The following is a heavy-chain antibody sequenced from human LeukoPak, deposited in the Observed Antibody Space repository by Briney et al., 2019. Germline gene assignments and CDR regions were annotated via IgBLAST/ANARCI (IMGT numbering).Heavy chain of an antibody. CDR1: GGSISSYY. CDR3: ASLIVGATGWFDP. CDR2: IYYNWST. Sequence: SETLSLTRTVSGGSISSYYWSWIRQPPGKGLEWMGYIYYNWSTNYNPPLNSRVTISVDTSKNQLLMKLSSVTAADSDVYYCASLIVGATGWFDPWGQGTLVTVSS. V-gene: IGHV4-59*01. D-gene: IGHD1-26*01. J-gene: IGHJ5*02.